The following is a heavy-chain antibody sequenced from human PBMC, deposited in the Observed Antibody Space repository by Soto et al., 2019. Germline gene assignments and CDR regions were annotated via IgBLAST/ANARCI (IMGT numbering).Heavy chain of an antibody. CDR3: ARDVQRSVYYYYGMDV. V-gene: IGHV3-30-3*01. CDR2: ISYDGSNK. CDR1: GFTFSSYA. Sequence: PGGSLRLSCAASGFTFSSYAMHWVRQAPGKGLEWVAVISYDGSNKYYADSVKGRFTISRDNSKNTLYLQMNSLRAEDTAVYYCARDVQRSVYYYYGMDVWGQGTTVTVSS. J-gene: IGHJ6*02.